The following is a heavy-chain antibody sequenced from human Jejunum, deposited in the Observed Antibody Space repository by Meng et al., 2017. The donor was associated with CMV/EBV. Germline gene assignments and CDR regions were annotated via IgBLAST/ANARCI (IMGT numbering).Heavy chain of an antibody. V-gene: IGHV3-30*02. D-gene: IGHD6-25*01. J-gene: IGHJ4*02. CDR3: AKQAVPSAYFFDF. CDR1: GYTFSSYG. Sequence: SGYTFSSYGMRWVHQAPGEGLDWVAYIRYDLSTKYYVDSVKSRFTISRDNSRNSLSLQMNNLRDDDTAVYHCAKQAVPSAYFFDFWGEGTRVTGSS. CDR2: IRYDLSTK.